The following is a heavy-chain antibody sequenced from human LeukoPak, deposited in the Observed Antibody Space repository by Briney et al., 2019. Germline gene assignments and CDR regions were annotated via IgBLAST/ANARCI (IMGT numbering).Heavy chain of an antibody. Sequence: SQTLSLTCTVSGGSISSGSYYWSWIRQPAGKGLEWIGRIYTSGSTNYNPSLKSRVTISVDTSKNQFSLKLSSVTAADTAVYYCARDGEMATIGAFDIWGQGTMVTVSS. V-gene: IGHV4-61*02. CDR2: IYTSGST. J-gene: IGHJ3*02. CDR1: GGSISSGSYY. D-gene: IGHD5-24*01. CDR3: ARDGEMATIGAFDI.